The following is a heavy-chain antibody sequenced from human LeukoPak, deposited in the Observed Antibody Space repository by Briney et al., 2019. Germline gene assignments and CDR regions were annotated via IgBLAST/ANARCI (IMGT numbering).Heavy chain of an antibody. CDR3: ASTNYDFWSGYWGGFDY. V-gene: IGHV1-8*01. Sequence: ASVKVSCKASGYTFTSYDINWVRQATGQGLEWMVWMNPNSGNTGYAQKFQRRVTMTRNTSISTAYMELSSLRSEDTAVYYCASTNYDFWSGYWGGFDYWGQGTLVTVSS. J-gene: IGHJ4*02. D-gene: IGHD3-3*01. CDR2: MNPNSGNT. CDR1: GYTFTSYD.